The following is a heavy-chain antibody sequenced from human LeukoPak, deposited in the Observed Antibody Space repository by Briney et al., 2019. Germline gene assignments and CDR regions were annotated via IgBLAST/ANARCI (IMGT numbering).Heavy chain of an antibody. J-gene: IGHJ4*02. CDR1: GGSISSYY. CDR3: ARAERYYYDSSGYLDY. V-gene: IGHV4-59*01. CDR2: IYYSGST. D-gene: IGHD3-22*01. Sequence: SETLSLTCTVSGGSISSYYWSWIRQPPGKGLEWIGYIYYSGSTNYNPSLKSRVTISVDTSKNQISLKLSSVTAADTAVYYCARAERYYYDSSGYLDYWGQGTLVTVSS.